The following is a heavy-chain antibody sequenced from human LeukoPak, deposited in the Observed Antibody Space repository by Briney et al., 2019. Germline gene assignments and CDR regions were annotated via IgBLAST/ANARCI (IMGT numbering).Heavy chain of an antibody. CDR2: MNPNSGNT. V-gene: IGHV1-8*03. J-gene: IGHJ6*03. Sequence: GASVKVSCKASGYTFTSYDINWVRQATGQGLEWMGWMNPNSGNTGYAQKFQGRVTITRNTSISTAYMELSSLRSEDTAVYYCARGYSGGPTRYYYMDVWGKGTTVTVSS. D-gene: IGHD2-15*01. CDR1: GYTFTSYD. CDR3: ARGYSGGPTRYYYMDV.